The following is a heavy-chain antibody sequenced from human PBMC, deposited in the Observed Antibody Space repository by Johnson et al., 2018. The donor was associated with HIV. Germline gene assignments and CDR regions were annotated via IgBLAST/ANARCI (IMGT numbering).Heavy chain of an antibody. J-gene: IGHJ3*02. CDR3: ARADITYSYDDSTGYDYHDAFDI. V-gene: IGHV3-30*04. Sequence: QVQLVESGGGVVQPGRSLRLSCAASGFTFSSYAMYWVRQAPGKGLEWVAVISYDGSKKYYADTVKGRFTISRDNSKNTLYLQMSSLTAEDTAVYYFARADITYSYDDSTGYDYHDAFDIWGQGTMVTVSS. CDR2: ISYDGSKK. D-gene: IGHD3-22*01. CDR1: GFTFSSYA.